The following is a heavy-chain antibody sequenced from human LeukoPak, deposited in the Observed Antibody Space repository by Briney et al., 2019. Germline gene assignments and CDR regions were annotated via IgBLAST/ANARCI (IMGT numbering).Heavy chain of an antibody. J-gene: IGHJ4*01. CDR3: ARDGTAAGLYFDL. CDR1: GFTFSSYS. V-gene: IGHV3-21*01. D-gene: IGHD6-13*01. CDR2: ISSSSSYI. Sequence: GGSLRLSCAASGFTFSSYSMNWVRQAPGKGLEWVSSISSSSSYIYYADSVKGRFTISRDNTNNSLSLQLNGLRAEDTAVYYCARDGTAAGLYFDLWGQGTLVTVSS.